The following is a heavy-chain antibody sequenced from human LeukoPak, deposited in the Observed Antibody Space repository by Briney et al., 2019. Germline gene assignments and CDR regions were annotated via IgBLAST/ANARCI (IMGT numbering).Heavy chain of an antibody. J-gene: IGHJ6*04. Sequence: SGGSLRLSCAASGFTFSSDEMNWVRQAPGKGLEWVSYICSSGSTIYYADSVEGRFTISRDDAQNSPHLQMNSLRAEDTAVYYSARDRKLWFRELLSLYYYYGMDVWGKGTTVTVSS. V-gene: IGHV3-48*03. D-gene: IGHD3-10*01. CDR3: ARDRKLWFRELLSLYYYYGMDV. CDR1: GFTFSSDE. CDR2: ICSSGSTI.